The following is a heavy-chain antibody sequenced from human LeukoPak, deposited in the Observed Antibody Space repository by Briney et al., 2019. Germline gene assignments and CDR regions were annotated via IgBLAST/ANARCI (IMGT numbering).Heavy chain of an antibody. CDR1: GYTFTSYY. V-gene: IGHV1-46*01. CDR2: INPSGGST. Sequence: ASVKVSCKASGYTFTSYYMHWVRQAPGQGLEWMGIINPSGGSTSYAQKFQGRVTITADESTSTAYMELSSLRSEDTAVYYCARGSYYGSGSPFWGQGTLVTVSS. D-gene: IGHD3-10*01. CDR3: ARGSYYGSGSPF. J-gene: IGHJ4*02.